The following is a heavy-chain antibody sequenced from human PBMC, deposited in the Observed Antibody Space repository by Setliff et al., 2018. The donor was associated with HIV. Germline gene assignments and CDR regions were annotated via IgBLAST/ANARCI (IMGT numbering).Heavy chain of an antibody. CDR1: GFSNSA. CDR3: AREVWSEDDN. D-gene: IGHD3-10*01. J-gene: IGHJ4*02. CDR2: IRSKANNYAT. Sequence: GGSLRLSCAASGFSNSALHWVRQAPGKGLEWVGRIRSKANNYATEYGASVKGRFIISRDDSKNMAYLQMNSLRAEDAAVYYCAREVWSEDDNWGQGTLVTVSS. V-gene: IGHV3-73*01.